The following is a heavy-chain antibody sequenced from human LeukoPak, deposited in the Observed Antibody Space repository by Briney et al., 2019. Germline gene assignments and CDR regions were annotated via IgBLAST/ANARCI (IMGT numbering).Heavy chain of an antibody. CDR3: ARVVPAAMGWFDP. CDR2: IYTSGNT. V-gene: IGHV4-4*07. J-gene: IGHJ5*02. D-gene: IGHD2-2*01. Sequence: SETLSLTCTVSGGSTSMYYWGWIRQPAGKGLEWIGRIYTSGNTNYNPSLKSRVTMSVDTSKNQFSLKLSSVTAADTAVYYCARVVPAAMGWFDPWGQGTLVTVSS. CDR1: GGSTSMYY.